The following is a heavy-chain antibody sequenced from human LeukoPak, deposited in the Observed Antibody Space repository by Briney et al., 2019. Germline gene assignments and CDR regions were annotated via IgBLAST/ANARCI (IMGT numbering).Heavy chain of an antibody. CDR1: GVSISDFY. CDR3: AGRSCYNHPFGF. J-gene: IGHJ4*02. V-gene: IGHV4-59*01. Sequence: PSETLSLTCTVSGVSISDFYWGWIRQTPGKGLEWIGYFYSSGSTSYNASLKSRVSISVDTSKNQLSLKLRSVTAADTAVYYCAGRSCYNHPFGFWGQGTLVTVSS. CDR2: FYSSGST. D-gene: IGHD5-24*01.